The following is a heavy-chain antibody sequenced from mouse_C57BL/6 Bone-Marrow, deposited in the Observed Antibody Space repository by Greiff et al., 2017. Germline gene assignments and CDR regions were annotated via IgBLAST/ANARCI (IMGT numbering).Heavy chain of an antibody. CDR1: GYTFTDYE. CDR3: TRGHWDDGGY. J-gene: IGHJ2*01. V-gene: IGHV1-15*01. D-gene: IGHD4-1*01. CDR2: IDPETGGT. Sequence: QVQLQQSGAELVRPGASVTLSCKASGYTFTDYEMHWVKQTPVHGLEWIGAIDPETGGTAYNQKFKGKAILTADKSSSTAYMELRSLTSEDSAVYYCTRGHWDDGGYWGEGTTLTVSS.